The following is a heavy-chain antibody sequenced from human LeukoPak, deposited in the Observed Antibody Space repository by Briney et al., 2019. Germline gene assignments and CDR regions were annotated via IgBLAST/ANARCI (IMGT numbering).Heavy chain of an antibody. D-gene: IGHD3-10*01. CDR3: AKAGFGGYYYYYMDV. V-gene: IGHV3-43D*03. J-gene: IGHJ6*03. Sequence: GGSLRLSCAASGFTFDDYAMHWVRQAPGKGLGWVSLISWDGGSTYYADSVKGRFTISRDNSKNSLYLQMNSLRAEDTALYYCAKAGFGGYYYYYMDVWGKGTTVTVSS. CDR1: GFTFDDYA. CDR2: ISWDGGST.